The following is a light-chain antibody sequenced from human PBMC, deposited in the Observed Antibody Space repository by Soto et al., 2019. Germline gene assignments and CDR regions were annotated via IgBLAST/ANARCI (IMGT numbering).Light chain of an antibody. V-gene: IGKV1-39*01. CDR3: QQNYSSPWT. Sequence: DIQMTQSPSSLSASVGDRVTITCRASQSIRSYLNWYQQKPGKAPNLLIYAASSLQSGVPSRFSGSGSGTEFTLTISSLQPEDFATYYCQQNYSSPWTFGQGTKVEIK. CDR1: QSIRSY. CDR2: AAS. J-gene: IGKJ1*01.